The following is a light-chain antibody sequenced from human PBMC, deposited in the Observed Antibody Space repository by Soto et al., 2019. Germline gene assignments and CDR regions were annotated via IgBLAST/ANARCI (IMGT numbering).Light chain of an antibody. CDR1: STDAENYNY. Sequence: QSALTQPPSASGSPGQSVTISCTGTSTDAENYNYVSWYQQYPGKAPKLIIYDVSDRPSGVPDRFSGSKSGNTASLTVSGLQAEDEATYHCSSYGGSNTVVFGGGTKLTVL. J-gene: IGLJ2*01. V-gene: IGLV2-8*01. CDR3: SSYGGSNTVV. CDR2: DVS.